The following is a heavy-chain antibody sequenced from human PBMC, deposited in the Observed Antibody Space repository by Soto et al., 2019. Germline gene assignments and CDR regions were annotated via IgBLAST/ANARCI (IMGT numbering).Heavy chain of an antibody. J-gene: IGHJ3*01. CDR2: IFPIDSDT. V-gene: IGHV5-51*01. Sequence: GESLKISCKGSGYTFTRNWIGWVGQMPGKGLEWMGIIFPIDSDTRYSPSSQGQVTISADNSISTAYLQWSSLKASDTAIYYCATPGGRDFNAFDVWGQGTMVTVSS. CDR1: GYTFTRNW. CDR3: ATPGGRDFNAFDV. D-gene: IGHD2-21*02.